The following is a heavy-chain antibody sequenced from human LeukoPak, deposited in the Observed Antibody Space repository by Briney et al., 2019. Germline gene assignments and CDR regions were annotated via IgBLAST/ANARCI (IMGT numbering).Heavy chain of an antibody. D-gene: IGHD4-17*01. CDR2: ITSSGST. V-gene: IGHV3-23*01. J-gene: IGHJ4*02. CDR1: GFTFSTYV. Sequence: GRSLRLSCAASGFTFSTYVMRWVRQAPGKGLEWVSSITSSGSTYYADSVKGRFTISRDTSKNALYLQMNSLRADDTAIYYCAKESLTAVTTSCDYWGQGTLVTVSS. CDR3: AKESLTAVTTSCDY.